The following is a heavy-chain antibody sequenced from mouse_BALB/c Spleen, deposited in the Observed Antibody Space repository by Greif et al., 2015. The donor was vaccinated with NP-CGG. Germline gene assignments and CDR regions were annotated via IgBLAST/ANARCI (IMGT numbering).Heavy chain of an antibody. CDR2: IFPGNVNT. J-gene: IGHJ4*01. CDR3: TRDTMDY. Sequence: VQLQQSGPELVKPGASVRISCKASGYTFTSYYIHWVEQRPGQGLEWIGWIFPGNVNTKYNEKFKGKATLTADKSSSTAYMRLSSLTSEDSAVYFCTRDTMDYWGQGTSVTVSS. V-gene: IGHV1S56*01. CDR1: GYTFTSYY.